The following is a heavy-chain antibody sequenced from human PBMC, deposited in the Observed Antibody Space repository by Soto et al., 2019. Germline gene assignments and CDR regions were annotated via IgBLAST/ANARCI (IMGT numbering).Heavy chain of an antibody. CDR1: GFTFSGSA. D-gene: IGHD5-12*01. CDR2: IRSKANNYAT. J-gene: IGHJ4*02. V-gene: IGHV3-73*01. Sequence: GGSLRLSCAASGFTFSGSAMPWVRQASGKGLEWVGRIRSKANNYATAYAASVKGRFTISRDDSKNTAYLQMNSLKAEDTAVYYCATHSRDGYNDEYYFDYWGRGTLVTVSS. CDR3: ATHSRDGYNDEYYFDY.